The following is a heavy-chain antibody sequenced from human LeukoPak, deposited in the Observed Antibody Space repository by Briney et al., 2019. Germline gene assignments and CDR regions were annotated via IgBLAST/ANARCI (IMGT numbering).Heavy chain of an antibody. CDR2: ISGSGGST. V-gene: IGHV3-23*01. Sequence: QPGGCLRLSCAASGFTFSSYAMSWVRQGPGKGLEWVSAISGSGGSTYYADSVKGRFTISRDNSKNTLYLQMNSLRAEDTGVYYCASWAERYYYYGMDVWGKGTTVTVSS. CDR1: GFTFSSYA. CDR3: ASWAERYYYYGMDV. D-gene: IGHD7-27*01. J-gene: IGHJ6*04.